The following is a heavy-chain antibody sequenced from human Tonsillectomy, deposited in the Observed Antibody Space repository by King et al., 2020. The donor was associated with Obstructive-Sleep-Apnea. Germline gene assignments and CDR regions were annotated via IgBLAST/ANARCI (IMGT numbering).Heavy chain of an antibody. CDR3: ARDXDXXLLXDY. CDR2: IYHSGST. Sequence: QLQESGPGLVKPSETLSLTCTVSGYSISSGYYWGWIRQPPGKGLEWIGSIYHSGSTYYYPSLKSRVTISVDTSKNQFSLKLSSVTAADTAVYYFARDXDXXLLXDYWGQGXLVTVXX. CDR1: GYSISSGYY. J-gene: IGHJ4*02. V-gene: IGHV4-38-2*02. D-gene: IGHD3-10*01.